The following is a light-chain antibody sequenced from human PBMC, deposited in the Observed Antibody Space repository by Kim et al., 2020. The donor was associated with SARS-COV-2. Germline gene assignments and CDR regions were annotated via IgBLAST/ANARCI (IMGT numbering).Light chain of an antibody. CDR2: ANG. Sequence: QSVLTQPPSVSGAPGQRVTISCTGSTSNIGAGHDVNWYQQIPGTAPNLIIYANGHRPSGVPDRYSGSKSGTSASLAITGLQAEDEADYYCQSYDSSPVFGGGTQLTVL. V-gene: IGLV1-40*01. CDR3: QSYDSSPV. J-gene: IGLJ2*01. CDR1: TSNIGAGHD.